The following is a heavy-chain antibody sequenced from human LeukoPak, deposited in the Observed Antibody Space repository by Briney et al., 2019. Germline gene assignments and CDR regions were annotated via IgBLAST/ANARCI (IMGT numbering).Heavy chain of an antibody. J-gene: IGHJ6*03. CDR3: ASPSSSGWYGLDYYYMDV. Sequence: ASVNVSCKASGYTFTSYYMHWVRQAPGQGLEWMGIINPSGGSTSYAQKFQGRVTMTRDMSTSTVYMELSSLRSEDTAVYYCASPSSSGWYGLDYYYMDVWGKGTTVTVSS. D-gene: IGHD6-6*01. V-gene: IGHV1-46*01. CDR2: INPSGGST. CDR1: GYTFTSYY.